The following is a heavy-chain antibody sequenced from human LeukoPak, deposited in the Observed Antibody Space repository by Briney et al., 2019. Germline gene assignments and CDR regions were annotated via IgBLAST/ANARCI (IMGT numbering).Heavy chain of an antibody. CDR2: IYPNNGGT. V-gene: IGHV1-2*02. D-gene: IGHD3-16*02. CDR1: GYPFTAYY. Sequence: ASVKVSCKASGYPFTAYYIHWVRQAPGQGLGWMGWIYPNNGGTNYAQKFQGRVTTTRDTSISTAYMELSGLRSDDTAVYYCASGYTSVPGWGQGTLVTVSS. J-gene: IGHJ4*02. CDR3: ASGYTSVPG.